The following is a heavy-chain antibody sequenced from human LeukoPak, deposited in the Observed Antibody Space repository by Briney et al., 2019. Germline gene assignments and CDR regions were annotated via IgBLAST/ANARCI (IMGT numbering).Heavy chain of an antibody. CDR3: AKDRVIQLSRIYYYYGMDV. CDR2: ISYDGSNK. J-gene: IGHJ6*02. Sequence: PGGSLRLSCAASGFTFSSYGMHWVRQAPGKGLEWVAVISYDGSNKYYADSVKGRFTISRDNSKNTLYLQMNSLRAEDTAVYYCAKDRVIQLSRIYYYYGMDVWGQGTTVTVSS. D-gene: IGHD5-18*01. CDR1: GFTFSSYG. V-gene: IGHV3-30*18.